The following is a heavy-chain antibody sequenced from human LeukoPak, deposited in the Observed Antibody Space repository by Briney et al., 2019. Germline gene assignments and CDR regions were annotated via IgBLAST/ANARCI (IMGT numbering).Heavy chain of an antibody. J-gene: IGHJ4*02. CDR1: GYTFTSYY. Sequence: ASVKVSCKASGYTFTSYYMHWVRQAPGQGLEWMGIINPSGGSTSYAQKFQGRVTMTRDTSTSTVYMELSSLRSEDTAVYYCAREGYYYDSSGYTLGYWGQGTLVTVSS. CDR3: AREGYYYDSSGYTLGY. V-gene: IGHV1-46*01. CDR2: INPSGGST. D-gene: IGHD3-22*01.